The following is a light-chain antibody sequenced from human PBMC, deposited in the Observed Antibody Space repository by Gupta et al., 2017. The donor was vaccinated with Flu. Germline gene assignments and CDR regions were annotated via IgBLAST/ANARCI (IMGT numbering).Light chain of an antibody. Sequence: DIQMTQSPSSLSASVGDRVTITCQASQDISNYLNWYQQKPGKAPKLLIYDASNLETGVPSRFSGSGSGTDFTVTISSLQPEDIATYYCQQYDNLTFGGGTKVEIK. CDR2: DAS. J-gene: IGKJ4*01. V-gene: IGKV1-33*01. CDR1: QDISNY. CDR3: QQYDNLT.